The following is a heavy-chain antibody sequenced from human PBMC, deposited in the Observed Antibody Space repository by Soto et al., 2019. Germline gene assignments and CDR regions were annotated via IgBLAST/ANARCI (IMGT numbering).Heavy chain of an antibody. Sequence: SETLSLTCTVCGGSISSGGYYWTWIRQQKGLEWIGYIFDSGSTYYNPSLKSRITISVDTSKNQFSLKLSSVTAADTAVYYCARDTGPSYNYYGMDVWGQGTTVTV. V-gene: IGHV4-31*03. CDR1: GGSISSGGYY. CDR2: IFDSGST. J-gene: IGHJ6*02. D-gene: IGHD3-10*01. CDR3: ARDTGPSYNYYGMDV.